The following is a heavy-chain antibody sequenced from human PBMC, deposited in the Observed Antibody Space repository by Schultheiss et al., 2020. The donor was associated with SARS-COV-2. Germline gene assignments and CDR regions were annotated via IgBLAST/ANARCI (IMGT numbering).Heavy chain of an antibody. CDR2: IIPIFGTA. J-gene: IGHJ6*02. CDR3: ARDRDIVVVPAARYYYYYYGMDV. Sequence: SVKVSCKASGGTFSSYAISWVRQAPGQGLEWMGGIIPIFGTANYAQKFQGRVTITADKSTSTAYMELSSLRSEDTAVYYCARDRDIVVVPAARYYYYYYGMDVWGQGTTVTVSS. V-gene: IGHV1-69*06. CDR1: GGTFSSYA. D-gene: IGHD2-2*01.